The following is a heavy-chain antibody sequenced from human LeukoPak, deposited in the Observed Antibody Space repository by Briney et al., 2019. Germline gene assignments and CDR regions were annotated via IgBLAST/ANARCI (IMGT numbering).Heavy chain of an antibody. CDR1: GGSISSGGYY. CDR3: AREYCGGDCYFPWGYFDY. CDR2: IYYSGST. Sequence: PSETLSLTCTVSGGSISSGGYYWSWIRQHPGKGLEWIGYIYYSGSTYYNPSLKSRVTISVDTSKNQFSLKLSSVTAADTAVYYCAREYCGGDCYFPWGYFDYWGQGTLVTVSS. J-gene: IGHJ4*02. D-gene: IGHD2-21*02. V-gene: IGHV4-31*03.